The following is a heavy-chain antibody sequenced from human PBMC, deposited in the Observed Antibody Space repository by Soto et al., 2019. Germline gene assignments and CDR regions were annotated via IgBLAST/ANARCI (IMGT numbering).Heavy chain of an antibody. CDR2: IKSKTDGGTT. J-gene: IGHJ4*02. Sequence: GGSQRLSSTASGFTFSNAWRSWVRQAPGKGLEWVGRIKSKTDGGTTDYAAPVKGRFTISRDDSKNTLYLQMNSLKTEDTAVYYCTTVFHGDYCYFDYWGQGTLVTVSS. D-gene: IGHD4-17*01. CDR3: TTVFHGDYCYFDY. CDR1: GFTFSNAW. V-gene: IGHV3-15*01.